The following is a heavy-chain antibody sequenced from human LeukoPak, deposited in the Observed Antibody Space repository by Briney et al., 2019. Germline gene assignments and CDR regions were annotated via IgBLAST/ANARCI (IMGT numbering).Heavy chain of an antibody. J-gene: IGHJ4*02. CDR1: GFAVSSKY. V-gene: IGHV3-66*01. CDR3: AREAPYDSSGYYDY. CDR2: IYLDGRA. D-gene: IGHD3-22*01. Sequence: GGSLRLSCAASGFAVSSKYMNWVRQAPGKGLEWVTVIYLDGRADYADSVKGRFTISSDNSKNTVYLQMNSLKDEDTAVYYCAREAPYDSSGYYDYWGQGTLVTVSS.